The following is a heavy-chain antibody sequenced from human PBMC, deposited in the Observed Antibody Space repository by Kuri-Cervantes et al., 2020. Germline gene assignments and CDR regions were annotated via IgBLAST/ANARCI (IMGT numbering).Heavy chain of an antibody. CDR2: ISWNSGSI. CDR3: ARGRRRSEYLDYFDY. V-gene: IGHV3-9*01. Sequence: LTCAASGFTFDDYAMQWVRQAPGKGLEGVSGISWNSGSIGYADSGKGRFTISRDNAKNSLYLQMNSLRAEDTALYYCARGRRRSEYLDYFDYWGQGTLVTVSS. D-gene: IGHD1-14*01. J-gene: IGHJ4*02. CDR1: GFTFDDYA.